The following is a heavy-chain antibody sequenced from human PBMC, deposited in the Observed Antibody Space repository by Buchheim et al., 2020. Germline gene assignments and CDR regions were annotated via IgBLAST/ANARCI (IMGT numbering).Heavy chain of an antibody. CDR3: AREGCSSTSCYFDRGHWFDP. D-gene: IGHD2-2*01. V-gene: IGHV4-31*03. CDR2: IYYSGNT. J-gene: IGHJ5*02. CDR1: GGSISSGGYY. Sequence: QVQLQESGPGLVKPSQTLSLTCTVSGGSISSGGYYWSWIRQHPGKGLEWIGYIYYSGNTYYNPSLKSRVIISVDTSNNQFSLKLSSVTAADTAVYYCAREGCSSTSCYFDRGHWFDPWGQGTL.